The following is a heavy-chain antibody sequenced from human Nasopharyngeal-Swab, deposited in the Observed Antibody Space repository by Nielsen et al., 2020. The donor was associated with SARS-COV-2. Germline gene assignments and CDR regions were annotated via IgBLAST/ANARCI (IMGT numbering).Heavy chain of an antibody. V-gene: IGHV4-59*01. D-gene: IGHD2-15*01. CDR3: ARDTRRGGVDY. CDR2: IYYSGST. CDR1: GGFINSYY. Sequence: SETLSLTCTVSGGFINSYYWSWIRQPPRRGLEWIGYIYYSGSTNYNPSLKSRVTISLDTSKNQFSLKLSSVTAADSAVCYCARDTRRGGVDYWGQGTLVTVSS. J-gene: IGHJ4*02.